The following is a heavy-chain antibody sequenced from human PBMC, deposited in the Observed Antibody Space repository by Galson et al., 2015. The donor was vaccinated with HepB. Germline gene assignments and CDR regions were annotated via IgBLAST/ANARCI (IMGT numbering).Heavy chain of an antibody. J-gene: IGHJ3*02. D-gene: IGHD3-10*01. CDR1: GYTFTSYA. CDR3: ARDAVRGADAFDI. Sequence: SVKVSCKASGYTFTSYAMHWVRQAPGQRLEWMGWINAGNGNTKYSQKFQGRVTITRDTSASTAYMELSSLRSEDTAVYYCARDAVRGADAFDIWGQGTMVTVSS. CDR2: INAGNGNT. V-gene: IGHV1-3*01.